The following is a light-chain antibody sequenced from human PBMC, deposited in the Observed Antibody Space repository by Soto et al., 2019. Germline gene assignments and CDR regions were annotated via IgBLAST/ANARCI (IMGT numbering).Light chain of an antibody. CDR2: DAS. CDR1: QSISTS. V-gene: IGKV3-11*01. CDR3: QQRSNWPPWS. Sequence: EVVLTQFPATLPLSAGERATLSCRASQSISTSLAWYQQKAGQAPRLLIYDASHRATGVPDRFSGSGSGTDFTLNISSLEPEDFAVYFCQQRSNWPPWSFGQGTKV. J-gene: IGKJ1*01.